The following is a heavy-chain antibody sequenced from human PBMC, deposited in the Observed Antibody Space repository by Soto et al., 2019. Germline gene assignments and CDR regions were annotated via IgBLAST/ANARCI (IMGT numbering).Heavy chain of an antibody. D-gene: IGHD1-26*01. CDR1: GFSLSTSGVG. Sequence: QITLKESGPTLVKPTQTLTLTCTFSGFSLSTSGVGVGWIRQPPGKALEWLALIYWDDDKRYSPSLKSRLTTPKAPSNNQVVLTMPNMAPVDTATYYCAHRGSIVGATYFDYWGQGTLVTVSS. CDR3: AHRGSIVGATYFDY. V-gene: IGHV2-5*02. J-gene: IGHJ4*02. CDR2: IYWDDDK.